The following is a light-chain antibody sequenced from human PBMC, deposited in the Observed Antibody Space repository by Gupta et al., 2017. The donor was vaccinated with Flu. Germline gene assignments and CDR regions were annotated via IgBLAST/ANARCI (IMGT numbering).Light chain of an antibody. J-gene: IGLJ3*02. Sequence: GKTARMTCGGNNIGSKSVHWYQQKPGQAPVLVVYDDSDRPSGIPERFSGSNSGNTATLTISRVEAGDEADYYCQVWDSSSDHRVFGGRTKLTVL. V-gene: IGLV3-21*03. CDR1: NIGSKS. CDR2: DDS. CDR3: QVWDSSSDHRV.